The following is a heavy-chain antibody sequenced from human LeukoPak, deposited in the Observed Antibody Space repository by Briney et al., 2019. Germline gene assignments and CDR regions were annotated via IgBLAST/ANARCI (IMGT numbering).Heavy chain of an antibody. CDR1: GGSISSYY. D-gene: IGHD3-3*01. J-gene: IGHJ6*03. Sequence: PSETLSLTCTVSGGSISSYYWSWIRQPPGKGLEWIGYIYYSGSTNYNPSLKSRVTISVDTSKNQFSLKLSSVTAADTAVYYCARVTPHYDFWSGYLELNYYMDVWGKGTTVTVSS. CDR3: ARVTPHYDFWSGYLELNYYMDV. CDR2: IYYSGST. V-gene: IGHV4-59*01.